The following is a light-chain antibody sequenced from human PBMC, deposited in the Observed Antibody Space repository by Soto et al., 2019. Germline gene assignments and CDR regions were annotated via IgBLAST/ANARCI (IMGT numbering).Light chain of an antibody. J-gene: IGKJ5*01. Sequence: VVLTQSPATLSLSPGERATLSCRTSLSVSVYLDWYQQKPGLAPRLLISDASNRATGIPARFSGSGSGTDFTLTISSLEPEDFAVYYCHQRQYWPPITFGQGTRLEMK. CDR1: LSVSVY. CDR3: HQRQYWPPIT. V-gene: IGKV3-11*01. CDR2: DAS.